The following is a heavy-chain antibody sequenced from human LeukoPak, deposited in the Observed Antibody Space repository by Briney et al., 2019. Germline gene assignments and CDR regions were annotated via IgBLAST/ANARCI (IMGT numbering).Heavy chain of an antibody. V-gene: IGHV4-59*08. D-gene: IGHD3-22*01. Sequence: PSETLSLTCTVSGGSISSYYWSWIRQPPGKGLEWIGYIYYSGSTNYSPSLKSRVTISVDTSKNQFSLKLSSVTAADTAVYYCARHYYDSSGYQYYFDYWGQGTLVTVSS. CDR2: IYYSGST. CDR3: ARHYYDSSGYQYYFDY. CDR1: GGSISSYY. J-gene: IGHJ4*02.